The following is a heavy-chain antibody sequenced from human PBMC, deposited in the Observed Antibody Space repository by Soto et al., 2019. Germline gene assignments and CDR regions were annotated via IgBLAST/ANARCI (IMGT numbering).Heavy chain of an antibody. CDR1: GYTLTELS. Sequence: ASVKVSCKVSGYTLTELSMHWVRQAPGKGLEWMGGFDPEDGETIYAQKLQGRVTMTEDTSTDTAYMELSSLRSEDTAVYYCATVLEVRYSSRHDAFDIWGQGTMVTVSS. CDR2: FDPEDGET. CDR3: ATVLEVRYSSRHDAFDI. D-gene: IGHD6-13*01. V-gene: IGHV1-24*01. J-gene: IGHJ3*02.